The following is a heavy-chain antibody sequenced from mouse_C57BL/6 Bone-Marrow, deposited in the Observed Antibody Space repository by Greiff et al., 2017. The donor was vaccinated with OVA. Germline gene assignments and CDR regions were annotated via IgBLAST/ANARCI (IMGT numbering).Heavy chain of an antibody. CDR1: GYTFTDYY. Sequence: EVQLQQSGPELVKPGASVKISCKASGYTFTDYYMNWVKQSHGKSLEWIGDINPNNGGTSYNQKFKGKATLTVDKSSSTAYMELRSLTSEDSAVYYCARGPLITTVVATDYFDYWGQGTTLTVSS. V-gene: IGHV1-26*01. D-gene: IGHD1-1*01. J-gene: IGHJ2*01. CDR3: ARGPLITTVVATDYFDY. CDR2: INPNNGGT.